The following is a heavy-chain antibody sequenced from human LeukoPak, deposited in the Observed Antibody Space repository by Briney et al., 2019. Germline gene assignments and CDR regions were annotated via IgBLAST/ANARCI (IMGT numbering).Heavy chain of an antibody. CDR2: ISGSSVTT. D-gene: IGHD3-10*02. V-gene: IGHV3-23*01. CDR3: AELGITMIGGV. CDR1: GFTFRSYV. Sequence: GGSLRLSCAASGFTFRSYVMSWVRQAPGKGLEWVSTISGSSVTTYYADSVKGRFTISRDNAKNSLYLQMNSLRAEDTAVYYCAELGITMIGGVWGKGTTVTISS. J-gene: IGHJ6*04.